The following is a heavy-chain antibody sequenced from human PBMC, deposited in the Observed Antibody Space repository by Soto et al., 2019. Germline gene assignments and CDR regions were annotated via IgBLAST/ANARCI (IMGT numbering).Heavy chain of an antibody. CDR2: ISGSGGST. D-gene: IGHD3-10*01. CDR3: AKDQGRGYYYYGMNV. V-gene: IGHV3-23*01. J-gene: IGHJ6*02. Sequence: RRLSCAASGFTFSSYAMSWVRQAPGKGLEWVSAISGSGGSTYYADSVKGRFTISRDNSKNTLYLQMNSLRAEDTAVYYCAKDQGRGYYYYGMNVWGQGTTVTVSS. CDR1: GFTFSSYA.